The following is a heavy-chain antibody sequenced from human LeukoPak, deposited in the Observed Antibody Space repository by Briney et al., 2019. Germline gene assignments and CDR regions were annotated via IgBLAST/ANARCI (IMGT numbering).Heavy chain of an antibody. J-gene: IGHJ4*02. CDR2: FDPEDGET. D-gene: IGHD6-13*01. V-gene: IGHV1-24*01. Sequence: ALVKVSCKVSGYTLTELSIHWLRQSPGNRLEWRGGFDPEDGETIYAQKFQGRVTMTEDTSTDTAYMELSSLRSEDTAVYYCATVFSSSWYFLDYWGQGTLVTVSS. CDR1: GYTLTELS. CDR3: ATVFSSSWYFLDY.